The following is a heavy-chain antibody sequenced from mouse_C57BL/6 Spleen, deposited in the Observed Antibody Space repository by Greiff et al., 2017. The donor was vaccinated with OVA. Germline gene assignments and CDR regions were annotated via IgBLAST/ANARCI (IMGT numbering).Heavy chain of an antibody. D-gene: IGHD1-2*01. V-gene: IGHV1-7*01. J-gene: IGHJ2*01. CDR2: INPSSGYT. Sequence: QVQLKESGAELAKPGASVKLSCKASGYTFTSYWMPWVKQRPGQGLEWIGYINPSSGYTKYNQKFKDKATLTADKSSSTAYMQLSSLTYEDSAVYYCARSLLLRLKGDFDYWGQGTTLTVSS. CDR3: ARSLLLRLKGDFDY. CDR1: GYTFTSYW.